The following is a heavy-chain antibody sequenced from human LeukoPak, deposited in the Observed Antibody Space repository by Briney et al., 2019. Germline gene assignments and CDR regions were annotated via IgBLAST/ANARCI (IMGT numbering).Heavy chain of an antibody. V-gene: IGHV4-59*01. CDR3: ARGAMIVVVNWYFDL. Sequence: PSETLSLTCTVSGGSISSYYWSWIRQPPGKGLEWIGYIYYSGSTNYNPSLKSRVTISVDTSKNQFSLKLSSVTAAATAVYYCARGAMIVVVNWYFDLWGRGTLVTVSS. CDR2: IYYSGST. CDR1: GGSISSYY. J-gene: IGHJ2*01. D-gene: IGHD3-22*01.